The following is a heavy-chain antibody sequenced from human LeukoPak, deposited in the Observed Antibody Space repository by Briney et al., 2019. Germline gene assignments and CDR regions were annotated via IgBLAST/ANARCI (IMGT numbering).Heavy chain of an antibody. V-gene: IGHV4-61*02. CDR3: ALEADCSSTSCYLEY. Sequence: SQTLSLTCTVSGGSISSGSYYWSWIRQPAGKGLGWIGRIYTSGSTNYNPSLKSRVTISVDTSKNQFSLKLSSVTAADTAVYYCALEADCSSTSCYLEYWGQGTLVTVSS. CDR2: IYTSGST. D-gene: IGHD2-2*01. CDR1: GGSISSGSYY. J-gene: IGHJ4*02.